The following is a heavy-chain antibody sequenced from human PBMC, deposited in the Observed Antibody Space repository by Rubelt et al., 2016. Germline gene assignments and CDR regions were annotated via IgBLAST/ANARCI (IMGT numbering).Heavy chain of an antibody. CDR3: AQKTYYYDSSGYPLDY. J-gene: IGHJ4*02. D-gene: IGHD3-22*01. CDR2: INHSGST. Sequence: QVQLQQWGAGLLKPSETLSLTCAVYGGSFSGYYWSWIRQPPGKGLEWIGEINHSGSTNYNPSLKGRVTISVDTSKNQFALKLSSVTAADTAVYYCAQKTYYYDSSGYPLDYWGQGTLVTVSS. CDR1: GGSFSGYY. V-gene: IGHV4-34*01.